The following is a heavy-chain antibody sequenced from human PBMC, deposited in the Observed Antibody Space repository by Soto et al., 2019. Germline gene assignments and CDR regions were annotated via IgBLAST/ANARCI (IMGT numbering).Heavy chain of an antibody. J-gene: IGHJ4*02. Sequence: QVTLKESGPVLVKPTETLTLTCTVSGFSLSNARMGVSWIRQPPGKALEWLAHIFSNDEKSYSTSLKSRLTNSKDNSKSQVVLTMTNMDPVDTATYYCARIRGYSYGWVPFDYWGQGTLVTVSS. CDR1: GFSLSNARMG. D-gene: IGHD5-18*01. CDR2: IFSNDEK. V-gene: IGHV2-26*01. CDR3: ARIRGYSYGWVPFDY.